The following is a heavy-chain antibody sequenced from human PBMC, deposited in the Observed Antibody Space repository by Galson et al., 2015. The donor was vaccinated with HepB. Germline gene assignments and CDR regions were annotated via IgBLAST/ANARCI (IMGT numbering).Heavy chain of an antibody. CDR3: ARSYNWNHYWLDV. J-gene: IGHJ6*02. CDR2: ISSSSSYI. V-gene: IGHV3-21*01. D-gene: IGHD1-1*01. CDR1: GFTFSSYS. Sequence: SLRLSCAASGFTFSSYSMNWVRQAPGKGLEWVSSISSSSSYIYYADSVKGRFTISRDNAKNSLYLQMNSLRAEDTAVYYCARSYNWNHYWLDVWGQGTTVTVSS.